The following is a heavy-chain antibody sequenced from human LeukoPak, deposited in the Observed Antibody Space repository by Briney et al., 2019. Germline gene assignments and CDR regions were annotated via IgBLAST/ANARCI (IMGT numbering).Heavy chain of an antibody. CDR3: ARAVAYYYDSRSYFDY. CDR1: GFTFSSYS. Sequence: GGSLRLSCAVSGFTFSSYSMNWVRQAPGKGLEWVSYISSSSSTIYYADSVKGRFTISRDNAKNSLYLQMNSLRAEDTAVYYCARAVAYYYDSRSYFDYWGQGTLVTVSS. D-gene: IGHD3-22*01. V-gene: IGHV3-48*01. CDR2: ISSSSSTI. J-gene: IGHJ4*02.